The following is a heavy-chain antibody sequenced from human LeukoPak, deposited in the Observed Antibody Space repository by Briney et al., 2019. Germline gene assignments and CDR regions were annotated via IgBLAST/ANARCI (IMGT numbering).Heavy chain of an antibody. CDR3: ARTTVVPAAIGAFDI. Sequence: GGSLRLSCAASGFTFSSYSMNWVRQAPGKGLEWVSYISSSSSTIYYADSVKGRFTISRDNAKNSLYLQMNSLRAEDTAVYYCARTTVVPAAIGAFDIWGQGTMVTVSS. J-gene: IGHJ3*02. V-gene: IGHV3-48*04. CDR1: GFTFSSYS. CDR2: ISSSSSTI. D-gene: IGHD2-2*02.